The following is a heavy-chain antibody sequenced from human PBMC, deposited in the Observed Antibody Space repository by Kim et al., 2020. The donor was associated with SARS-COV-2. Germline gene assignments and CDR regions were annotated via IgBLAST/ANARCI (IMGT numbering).Heavy chain of an antibody. CDR3: ARTAATRGTFDI. Sequence: GESLKISCAASGFTFNDYVMHWVRQAPGKGLEWVSYFSGTTKAIYYADSVKGRFTISRDNAKNSLSLQMNSLRVEDTAVYYCARTAATRGTFDIWGQGTLVTVSS. CDR2: FSGTTKAI. CDR1: GFTFNDYV. V-gene: IGHV3-48*01. D-gene: IGHD6-25*01. J-gene: IGHJ3*02.